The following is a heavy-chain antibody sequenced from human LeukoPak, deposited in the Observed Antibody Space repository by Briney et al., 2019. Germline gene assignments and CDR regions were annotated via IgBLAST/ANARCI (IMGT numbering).Heavy chain of an antibody. Sequence: SETLSLTCTVSGGSISSYFWNWIRHPPGKGLDWISYISYSGSTNYNPSLKSRVTISIDTSKNQFSLKLSSATAADTAVYYCARGDDYKSTLFDYWGQGTLVTVSS. CDR3: ARGDDYKSTLFDY. D-gene: IGHD5-12*01. V-gene: IGHV4-59*01. CDR1: GGSISSYF. J-gene: IGHJ4*02. CDR2: ISYSGST.